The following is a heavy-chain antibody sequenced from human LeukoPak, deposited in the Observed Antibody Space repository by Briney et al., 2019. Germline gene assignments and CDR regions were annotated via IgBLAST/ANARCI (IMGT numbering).Heavy chain of an antibody. CDR2: ISSSSSTI. CDR3: AREESSGWYDY. CDR1: GFTFSSYG. V-gene: IGHV3-48*01. J-gene: IGHJ4*02. D-gene: IGHD6-19*01. Sequence: GGSLRLSCAASGFTFSSYGMNWVRQAPGKGLEWVSYISSSSSTIYYADSVKGRFTISRDNAKNSLYLQMNNLRAEDTAVYYCAREESSGWYDYWGQGTLVTVSS.